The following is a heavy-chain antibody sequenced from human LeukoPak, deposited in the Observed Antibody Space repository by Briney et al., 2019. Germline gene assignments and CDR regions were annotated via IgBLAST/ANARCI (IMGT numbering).Heavy chain of an antibody. V-gene: IGHV4-59*01. CDR1: GGSTTSYY. CDR3: ARVITDQFDAFDI. CDR2: IYYSGST. Sequence: SETLSLTCTVSGGSTTSYYTSWIRQPPGRGLEWIGYIYYSGSTNYNPPLKNRVTISLDTSKSQFSLKLSSVTAADTGVYYCARVITDQFDAFDIWGQGTMVTVSS. J-gene: IGHJ3*02. D-gene: IGHD1-14*01.